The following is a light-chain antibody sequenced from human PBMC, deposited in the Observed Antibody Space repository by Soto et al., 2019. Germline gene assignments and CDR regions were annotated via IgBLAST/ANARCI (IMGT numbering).Light chain of an antibody. CDR3: QKFTSAPFT. CDR2: AAS. CDR1: QSISGW. J-gene: IGKJ4*01. V-gene: IGKV1-27*01. Sequence: DMQMTQSPSTLSASVGDRVTITCRASQSISGWLAWYQQKPGKLPKLLIYAASILQSGVPSRFSGSGSGTDFTLTISSLQPEDVAIYYCQKFTSAPFTFGGGTKVDIK.